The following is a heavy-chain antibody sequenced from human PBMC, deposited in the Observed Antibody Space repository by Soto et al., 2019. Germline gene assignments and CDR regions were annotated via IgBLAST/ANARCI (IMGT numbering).Heavy chain of an antibody. D-gene: IGHD3-22*01. CDR1: GYTFVSYG. J-gene: IGHJ5*02. CDR2: ISPYNGNT. CDR3: ARGPNFFDSSGYYDR. Sequence: QIQLVQSAAEVKKPGASVKVSCKTSGYTFVSYGISWVRQAPGQGLEWMGWISPYNGNTNFAQRFRGRVTLTTDTSTYIVYMDLGSLKSDDTAVYYCARGPNFFDSSGYYDRWCQGTVITVSA. V-gene: IGHV1-18*04.